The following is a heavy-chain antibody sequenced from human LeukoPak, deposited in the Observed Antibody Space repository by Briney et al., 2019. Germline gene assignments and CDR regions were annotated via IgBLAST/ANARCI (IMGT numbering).Heavy chain of an antibody. CDR2: VSYTGSTNHTGST. V-gene: IGHV4-59*02. CDR1: GGSVSAFY. CDR3: ARGYKRTTVTTCHFDY. D-gene: IGHD4-17*01. Sequence: PSETLSLTCTVSGGSVSAFYWSWIRQPPGKGLQWIGYVSYTGSTNHTGSTNYNPALKSRVTISGDSSKNQFSLKLSSVTAADTAMYYCARGYKRTTVTTCHFDYWGQGTLVTVSS. J-gene: IGHJ4*02.